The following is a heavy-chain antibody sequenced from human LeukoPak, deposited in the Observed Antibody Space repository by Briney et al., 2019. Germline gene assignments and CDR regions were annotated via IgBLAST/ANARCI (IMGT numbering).Heavy chain of an antibody. CDR2: INAANGNT. D-gene: IGHD3-10*01. V-gene: IGHV1-3*01. Sequence: ASVKVSCKAAGQSSTNFAMHWVRQAPGQRPEWMGWINAANGNTRYSQKLQGRVTITRDTSASTAYMELSSLRSEDTAVYYCARMTTGKFDYWGQGTLVTVSS. CDR1: GQSSTNFA. CDR3: ARMTTGKFDY. J-gene: IGHJ4*02.